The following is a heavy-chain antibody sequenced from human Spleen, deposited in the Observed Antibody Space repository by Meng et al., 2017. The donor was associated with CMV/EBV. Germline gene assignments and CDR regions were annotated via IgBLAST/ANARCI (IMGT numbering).Heavy chain of an antibody. V-gene: IGHV3-30-3*01. D-gene: IGHD3-16*02. Sequence: TFRCYCIRRVRPAPSKGLGLMAVITFDGNNENYGECVKGRFTDSRNNSKNTLYLQMNRLGAEDTAVYYCARDGVGLGELSYPFDSWGQGTLVTVSS. CDR3: ARDGVGLGELSYPFDS. CDR2: ITFDGNNE. CDR1: TFRCYC. J-gene: IGHJ4*02.